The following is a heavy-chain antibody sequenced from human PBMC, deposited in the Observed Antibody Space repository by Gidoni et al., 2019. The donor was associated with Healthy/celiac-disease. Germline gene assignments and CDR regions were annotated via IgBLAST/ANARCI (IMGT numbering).Heavy chain of an antibody. CDR1: GFTFSSYA. Sequence: QVQLVESGGGVVQPGRSLRLSCAASGFTFSSYAMHWVRQAPGKRLEWVAVISYDGSNKYYADSVKGRFTISRDNSKNTLYLQMNSLRAEDTAVYYCARDRLEWVRGVISGLEIDPWGQGTLVTVSS. J-gene: IGHJ5*02. CDR2: ISYDGSNK. CDR3: ARDRLEWVRGVISGLEIDP. D-gene: IGHD3-10*01. V-gene: IGHV3-30-3*01.